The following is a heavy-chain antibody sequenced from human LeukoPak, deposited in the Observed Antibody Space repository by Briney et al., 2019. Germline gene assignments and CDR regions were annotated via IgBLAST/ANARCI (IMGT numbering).Heavy chain of an antibody. CDR3: AKDRGGNSYYGMDV. Sequence: GGSLRLSCAASGFTFDDYAIHWVRQAPAKGLEWVSGISWNSGSIGYADSVKGRFTISRDNAKNSLYLQMNSLRAEDTALYYCAKDRGGNSYYGMDVWGQGTTVTVSS. D-gene: IGHD4-23*01. J-gene: IGHJ6*02. V-gene: IGHV3-9*01. CDR1: GFTFDDYA. CDR2: ISWNSGSI.